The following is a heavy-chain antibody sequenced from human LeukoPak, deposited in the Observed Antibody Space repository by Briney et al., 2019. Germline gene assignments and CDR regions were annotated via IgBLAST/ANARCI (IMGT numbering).Heavy chain of an antibody. V-gene: IGHV3-66*01. Sequence: GGSLRLSCAASGFTVSSNYMSWVRQAPGKGLEWVSVIYSGGGTYYADSVKGRFTISRDNSKNTLYLQMNSLRAEDTAVYYCAKNDILTGYYPTFDYWGQGTLVTVSS. D-gene: IGHD3-9*01. CDR2: IYSGGGT. J-gene: IGHJ4*02. CDR1: GFTVSSNY. CDR3: AKNDILTGYYPTFDY.